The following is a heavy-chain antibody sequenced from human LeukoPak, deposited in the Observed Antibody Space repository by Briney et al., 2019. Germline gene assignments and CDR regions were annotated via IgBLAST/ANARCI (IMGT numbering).Heavy chain of an antibody. CDR2: IYYSGST. CDR3: ARDRTIDYFDY. J-gene: IGHJ4*02. CDR1: GGSISSYY. Sequence: SETLSLTCTVSGGSISSYYWSWIRQPPGKGLEWIGYIYYSGSTNYNPSLKSRVTISVDTSKNQFSLKLSSVTAADTAVYYCARDRTIDYFDYWGQGTLVIVSS. V-gene: IGHV4-59*01. D-gene: IGHD4/OR15-4a*01.